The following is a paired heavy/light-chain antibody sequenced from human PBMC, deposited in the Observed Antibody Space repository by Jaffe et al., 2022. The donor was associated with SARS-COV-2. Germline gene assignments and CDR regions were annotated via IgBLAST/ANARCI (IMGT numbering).Heavy chain of an antibody. CDR3: AHRRSSTHFSY. Sequence: QITLKESGPTLVKPTQTLTLTCTFSGFSLSTRELGVGWIRQPPGKALEWLAHIYGDDEKRYSPSLKSRLTITKDTSKNQVVLIMSNMDPVDTGTYYCAHRRSSTHFSYWGQGTLVTVSS. V-gene: IGHV2-5*02. J-gene: IGHJ4*02. CDR1: GFSLSTRELG. CDR2: IYGDDEK.
Light chain of an antibody. CDR1: QSVSNY. CDR3: QHRYNWPLT. V-gene: IGKV3-11*01. Sequence: EIVLTQSPATLSLSPGERATLSCRASQSVSNYLAWYQQKPGQAPRLLIYDASNRATGIPARFSGSGSGTDFTLTISSLEPEDFAVYYCQHRYNWPLTFGQGTRLEIK. J-gene: IGKJ5*01. CDR2: DAS.